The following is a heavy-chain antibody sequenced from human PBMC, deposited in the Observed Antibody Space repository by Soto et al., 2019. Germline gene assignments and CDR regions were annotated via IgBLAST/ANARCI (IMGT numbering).Heavy chain of an antibody. J-gene: IGHJ4*02. CDR2: ISYDGSNK. CDR1: GFTFSSYA. CDR3: ARDSGSFDY. Sequence: GGSLRLSCAASGFTFSSYAMHWVRQAPGKGLEWVAVISYDGSNKYYADSVKGRFTISRDNSKNTLYLQMNSLRAEDTAVYYCARDSGSFDYWGQGTLVTVSS. D-gene: IGHD1-26*01. V-gene: IGHV3-30-3*01.